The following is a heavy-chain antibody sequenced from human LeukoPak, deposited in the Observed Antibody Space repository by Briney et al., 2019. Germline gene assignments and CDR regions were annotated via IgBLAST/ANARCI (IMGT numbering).Heavy chain of an antibody. J-gene: IGHJ4*02. CDR2: ISAYNGNT. CDR3: ARDDVRSSGWYLATFDY. V-gene: IGHV1-18*01. D-gene: IGHD6-19*01. Sequence: GASVKVSCKASGYTFTSYSISWVRQAPGQGLEWMGWISAYNGNTNYAQKLQGRVTMTTDTSTSTAYMELRSLRSDDTAVYYCARDDVRSSGWYLATFDYWGQGTLVTVSS. CDR1: GYTFTSYS.